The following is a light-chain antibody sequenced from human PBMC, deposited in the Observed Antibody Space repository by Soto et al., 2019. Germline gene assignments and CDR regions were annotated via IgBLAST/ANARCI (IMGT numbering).Light chain of an antibody. CDR2: EVS. V-gene: IGLV2-14*01. CDR1: SSDVGAYTY. Sequence: QSALTQPASVSGSPGQSITISCTGTSSDVGAYTYVSWYQQHPGKAPKLMIFEVSDRPSGVPNRFSGSKSGNTASLTISGLQAEDEADYYCSSYTTSNTLVFGGGTKVTVL. J-gene: IGLJ2*01. CDR3: SSYTTSNTLV.